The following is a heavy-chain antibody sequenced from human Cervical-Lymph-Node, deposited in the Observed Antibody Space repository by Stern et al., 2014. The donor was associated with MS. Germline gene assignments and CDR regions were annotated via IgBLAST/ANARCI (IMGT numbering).Heavy chain of an antibody. J-gene: IGHJ2*01. D-gene: IGHD6-19*01. Sequence: QVQLLQPGAEVRKPGASVKVSCKATAHTVTTYDINWVRQAPGQGLEWMGWMNPNSGNTGYAQQVQGSVNMTRNISISTVYMELSSLRSEDTAVYYCARGGSGWTHWYFDLWGRGTLVTVSS. CDR2: MNPNSGNT. CDR3: ARGGSGWTHWYFDL. V-gene: IGHV1-8*01. CDR1: AHTVTTYD.